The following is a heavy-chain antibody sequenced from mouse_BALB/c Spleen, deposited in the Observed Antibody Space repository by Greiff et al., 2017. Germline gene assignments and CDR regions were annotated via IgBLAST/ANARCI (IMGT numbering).Heavy chain of an antibody. CDR3: ARSLLWLRGYLDY. Sequence: LVKTGASVKISCKASGYSFTGYYMHWVKQSHGKSLEWIGYISCYNGATSYNQKFKGKATFTVDTSSSTAYMQFNSLTSEDSAVYYCARSLLWLRGYLDYWGQGTTLTVSS. CDR1: GYSFTGYY. CDR2: ISCYNGAT. J-gene: IGHJ2*01. V-gene: IGHV1S34*01. D-gene: IGHD2-9*01.